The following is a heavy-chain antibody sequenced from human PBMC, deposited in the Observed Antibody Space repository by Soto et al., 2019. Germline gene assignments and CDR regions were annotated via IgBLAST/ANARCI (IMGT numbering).Heavy chain of an antibody. D-gene: IGHD3-10*01. CDR2: IWYDGSNK. CDR1: GFTFSSYG. CDR3: VCGVGGAEYFQH. J-gene: IGHJ1*01. Sequence: QVQLVESGGGVVQPGRSLRLSCAASGFTFSSYGMHWVRQAPGKGLEWVAVIWYDGSNKYYADSVKGRFTISRDNSKNPLYLQINSLRAEDTAVYYGVCGVGGAEYFQHWGQGTLVTVSS. V-gene: IGHV3-33*01.